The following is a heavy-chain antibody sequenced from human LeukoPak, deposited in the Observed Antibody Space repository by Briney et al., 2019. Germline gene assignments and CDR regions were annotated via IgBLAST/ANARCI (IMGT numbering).Heavy chain of an antibody. CDR2: INHSGST. J-gene: IGHJ4*02. Sequence: SETLSLTCAVYGGSFSGYYWSWIRQPPGRGLEWIGEINHSGSTNYNPSLKSRVTISVDTSKNQFSLKLSSVTAADTAVYYCARATWDYSSGYQIDYWGQGTLVTVSS. CDR1: GGSFSGYY. CDR3: ARATWDYSSGYQIDY. D-gene: IGHD3-22*01. V-gene: IGHV4-34*01.